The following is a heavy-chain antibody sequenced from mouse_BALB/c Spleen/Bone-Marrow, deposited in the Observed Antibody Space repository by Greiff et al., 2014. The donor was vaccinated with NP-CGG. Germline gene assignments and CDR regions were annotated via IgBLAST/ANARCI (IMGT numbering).Heavy chain of an antibody. Sequence: EVQLQQSGAELVKPGASVKLSCTASGFNIKDTYMPWVKQRPEQGLEWIGRIDPANGNTKYDPKFQGKATITADTSSNTAYLQLSSLTSEDTAVYYCARWGITTGFAYWGQGTLVTVSA. CDR3: ARWGITTGFAY. J-gene: IGHJ3*01. D-gene: IGHD2-4*01. CDR1: GFNIKDTY. V-gene: IGHV14-3*02. CDR2: IDPANGNT.